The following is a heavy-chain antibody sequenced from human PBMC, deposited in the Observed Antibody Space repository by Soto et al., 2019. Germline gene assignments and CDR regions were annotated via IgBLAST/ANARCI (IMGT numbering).Heavy chain of an antibody. CDR2: INTADDSK. CDR3: ARGSSWAYFDY. D-gene: IGHD6-13*01. J-gene: IGHJ4*02. CDR1: GYTFTSYA. V-gene: IGHV1-3*04. Sequence: QVQLVQSGAEVKKPGASVKVSCRASGYTFTSYAIHWVRQAPGQRLEWMGWINTADDSKKFSQSGVTITRDTSASIVYMDLSSLRSEDTAVYYCARGSSWAYFDYWGQGTLVTVSS.